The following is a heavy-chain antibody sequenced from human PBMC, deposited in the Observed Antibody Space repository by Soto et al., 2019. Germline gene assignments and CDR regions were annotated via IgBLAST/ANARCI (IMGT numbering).Heavy chain of an antibody. D-gene: IGHD6-19*01. CDR2: IYNSGST. V-gene: IGHV4-59*01. Sequence: PSETLSLTCTVSGGSISSYYWSWIRQPPGKGLEWIGYIYNSGSTNDNASLKSRVTISVDTSKNQLSLKVNSVTAADTAVYYCARLGSIGWYVHSDSYYGMDVWGQGATVTVSS. CDR1: GGSISSYY. CDR3: ARLGSIGWYVHSDSYYGMDV. J-gene: IGHJ6*02.